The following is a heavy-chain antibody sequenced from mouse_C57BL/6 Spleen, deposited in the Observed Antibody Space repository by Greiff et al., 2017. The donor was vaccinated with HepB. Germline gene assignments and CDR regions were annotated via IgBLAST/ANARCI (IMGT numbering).Heavy chain of an antibody. CDR1: GYTFTSYW. V-gene: IGHV1-55*01. Sequence: QVQLKQPGAELVKPGASVKMSCKASGYTFTSYWITWVKQRPGQGLEWIGDIYPGSGSTNYNEKFKSKATLTVDTSSSTAYMQLSSLTSEDSAVYYCASGDYDGRAWFAYWGQGTLVTVSA. D-gene: IGHD2-4*01. CDR3: ASGDYDGRAWFAY. J-gene: IGHJ3*01. CDR2: IYPGSGST.